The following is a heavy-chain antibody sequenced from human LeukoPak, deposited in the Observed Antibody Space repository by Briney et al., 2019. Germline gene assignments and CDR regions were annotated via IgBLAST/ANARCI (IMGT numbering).Heavy chain of an antibody. D-gene: IGHD4-17*01. J-gene: IGHJ4*02. CDR1: GGSISSYY. CDR3: ARGPTTVTRAFDY. CDR2: IYYSGST. V-gene: IGHV4-39*07. Sequence: PSETLSLTCSVSGGSISSYYWGWIRQPPGKGLEWIGSIYYSGSTYYNPSLKSRVTISVDTSKNQFSLKLSSVTAADTAVYYCARGPTTVTRAFDYWGQGTLVTVSS.